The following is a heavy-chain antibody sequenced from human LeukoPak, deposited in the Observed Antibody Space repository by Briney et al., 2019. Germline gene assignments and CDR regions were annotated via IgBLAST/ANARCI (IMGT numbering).Heavy chain of an antibody. Sequence: GGSLRLSYAASGLTVSSKYMSWVRQAPGKGLEWVSVIYSGGSTYYADSVKGRFTISRDNSKNTLYLQMNSLRAEDTAVYYCARERVENQQLVGGNYWGQGTLVTVSS. J-gene: IGHJ4*02. CDR1: GLTVSSKY. CDR2: IYSGGST. V-gene: IGHV3-66*01. D-gene: IGHD6-6*01. CDR3: ARERVENQQLVGGNY.